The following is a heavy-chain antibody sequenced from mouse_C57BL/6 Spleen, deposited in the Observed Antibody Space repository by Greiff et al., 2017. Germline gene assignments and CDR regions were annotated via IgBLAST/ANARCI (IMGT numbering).Heavy chain of an antibody. D-gene: IGHD2-5*01. CDR2: ISYDGSN. CDR3: ARGNSNLDY. V-gene: IGHV3-6*01. CDR1: GYSITSGYY. Sequence: ESGPGLVKPSQSLSLTCSVTGYSITSGYYWNWIRQFPGNKLEWMGYISYDGSNNYNPSLKNRISITRDTSKNQFFLKLNSVTTEDTATYYCARGNSNLDYWGQGTTLTVSS. J-gene: IGHJ2*01.